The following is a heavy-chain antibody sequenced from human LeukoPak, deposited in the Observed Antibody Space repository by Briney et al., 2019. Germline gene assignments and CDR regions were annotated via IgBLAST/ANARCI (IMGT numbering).Heavy chain of an antibody. D-gene: IGHD6-13*01. V-gene: IGHV4-59*01. J-gene: IGHJ5*02. Sequence: SETLSLTCTVSGGSISSYYWSWIRQPPGKGLEWIGYIYYSGSTNYNPSLKSRVTISVDTSKNQFSLKLSSVTAADTAVYYCARGRIAAPRHWFDPRGQGTLVTVSS. CDR1: GGSISSYY. CDR3: ARGRIAAPRHWFDP. CDR2: IYYSGST.